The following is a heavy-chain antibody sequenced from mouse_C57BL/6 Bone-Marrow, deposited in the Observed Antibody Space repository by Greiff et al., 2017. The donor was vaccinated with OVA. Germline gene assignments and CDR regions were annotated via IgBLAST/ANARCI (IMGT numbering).Heavy chain of an antibody. CDR3: ARGIYDYVYYAMDY. J-gene: IGHJ4*01. V-gene: IGHV1-81*01. CDR1: GYTFTSYG. Sequence: VQLQESGAELARPGASVKLSCKASGYTFTSYGISWVKQRTGQGLEWIGEIYPRSGNTYYNEKFKGTATLTADKSSSTAYMELRSLTSEDSAVYFCARGIYDYVYYAMDYWGQGTSVTVSS. D-gene: IGHD2-4*01. CDR2: IYPRSGNT.